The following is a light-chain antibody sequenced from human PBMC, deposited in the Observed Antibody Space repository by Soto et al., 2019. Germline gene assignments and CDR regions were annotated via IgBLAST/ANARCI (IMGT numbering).Light chain of an antibody. V-gene: IGKV3-20*01. CDR1: QSVSSSY. J-gene: IGKJ4*01. CDR3: QQYGSPLT. CDR2: GAS. Sequence: IVLTQSPGTLSLSPGERATLSCRASQSVSSSYLAWYQQKPGQAPRLLIYGASSRATGIPDRFSGSGSGTDFTLTISRLEPEDFAVYYCQQYGSPLTFGGGPKVDIK.